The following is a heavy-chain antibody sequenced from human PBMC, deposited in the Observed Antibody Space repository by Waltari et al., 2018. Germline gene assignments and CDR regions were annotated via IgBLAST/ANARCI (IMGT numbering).Heavy chain of an antibody. D-gene: IGHD6-6*01. J-gene: IGHJ6*03. V-gene: IGHV3-21*01. CDR3: ASSSSSSGGYYYYMDV. Sequence: EVQLVESGGGLVKPGGSLRLSCAASGFTFSSYSMNWVRQAPGKGLEWVSSISSSSSYIYYADSVKDRFNISRDNAKNSLYLQMNSLRAEDTAVYYCASSSSSSGGYYYYMDVWGKGTTVTVSS. CDR1: GFTFSSYS. CDR2: ISSSSSYI.